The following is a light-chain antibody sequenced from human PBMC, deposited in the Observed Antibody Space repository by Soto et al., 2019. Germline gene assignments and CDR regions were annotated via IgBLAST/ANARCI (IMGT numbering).Light chain of an antibody. CDR1: QSVSSSY. V-gene: IGKV3-20*01. CDR3: QQYGSSPGT. Sequence: EIVLTQSPGTLSLSPGERATLSFRASQSVSSSYLAWYQQKPGQAPRLLIYGASSRATGIPDRFSGSGSGTDFTLTISRLEPEDFAVYYCQQYGSSPGTFGQGTKV. CDR2: GAS. J-gene: IGKJ1*01.